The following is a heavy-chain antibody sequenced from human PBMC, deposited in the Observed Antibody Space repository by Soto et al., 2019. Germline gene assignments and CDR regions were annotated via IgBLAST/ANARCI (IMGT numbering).Heavy chain of an antibody. CDR1: GFSFDDFV. V-gene: IGHV3-9*01. D-gene: IGHD2-8*01. CDR3: EKGVANAVPALDY. Sequence: GGSLRLSCVASGFSFDDFVMNWVRQRPGKGLEWVSSVSWNSGAKLYADSVKGRFAISRDSAKKSVYLQMNSLRPDDTAFYYSEKGVANAVPALDYWGQGTLVTVSS. CDR2: VSWNSGAK. J-gene: IGHJ4*02.